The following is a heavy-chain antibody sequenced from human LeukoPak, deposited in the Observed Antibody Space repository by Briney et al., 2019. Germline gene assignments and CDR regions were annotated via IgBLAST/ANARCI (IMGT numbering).Heavy chain of an antibody. J-gene: IGHJ6*03. Sequence: PGGSLRLSCAVSGFTFDDYAMHWVRQVPGKGLEWVSGINRNSDSIVYADSVKGRFTISRDNAKNSLYLQMNSLRAEDTAVYYCARGELGGLEWLLFPRTASRKTYYYYYMDVWGKGTTVTVSS. D-gene: IGHD3-3*01. CDR1: GFTFDDYA. V-gene: IGHV3-9*01. CDR3: ARGELGGLEWLLFPRTASRKTYYYYYMDV. CDR2: INRNSDSI.